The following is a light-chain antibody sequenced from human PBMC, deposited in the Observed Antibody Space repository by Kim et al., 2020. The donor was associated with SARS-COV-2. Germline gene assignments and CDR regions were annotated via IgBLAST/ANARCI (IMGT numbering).Light chain of an antibody. CDR3: QHHSTYPIT. V-gene: IGKV1-5*01. J-gene: IGKJ5*01. Sequence: ASEGDRVTIPCRASQSIGGWLAWYQQKPGKAPKLLIYDASSVESGVPSRFSGSGSGTEFTLTISSLQPDDSATYYCQHHSTYPITFGQGTRLEIK. CDR1: QSIGGW. CDR2: DAS.